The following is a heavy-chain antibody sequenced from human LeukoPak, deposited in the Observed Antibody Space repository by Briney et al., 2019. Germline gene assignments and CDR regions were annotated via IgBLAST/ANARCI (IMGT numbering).Heavy chain of an antibody. CDR2: IYTGGST. V-gene: IGHV4-4*07. CDR3: ARDRVTYYYDSGGHYFDY. J-gene: IGHJ4*02. CDR1: GGSISSYY. D-gene: IGHD3-22*01. Sequence: SETLSLTCTVSGGSISSYYWSWLRQPAGKGLEWIGRIYTGGSTNYNPSLKSRVTMSVDTSKNQFSLRLSSVTAADTAVFYRARDRVTYYYDSGGHYFDYWGQGTLVTVSS.